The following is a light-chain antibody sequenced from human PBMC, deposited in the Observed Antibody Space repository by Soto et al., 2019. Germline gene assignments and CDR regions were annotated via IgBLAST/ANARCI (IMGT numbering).Light chain of an antibody. J-gene: IGLJ1*01. V-gene: IGLV4-60*03. CDR2: LEGSGSY. CDR1: SGHSTYI. Sequence: QPVLTQSSSASASLGSSVRLTCTLSSGHSTYIIAWHQQQPGKAPRYLMKLEGSGSYNKGSGVPDRFSGSSSGADRYLTISNLQSEDEADYYCETWDSYTHVFGTGTKV. CDR3: ETWDSYTHV.